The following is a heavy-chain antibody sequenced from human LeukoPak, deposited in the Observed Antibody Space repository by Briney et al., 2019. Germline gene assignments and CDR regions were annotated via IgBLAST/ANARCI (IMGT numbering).Heavy chain of an antibody. J-gene: IGHJ4*02. Sequence: GGSLRLSCAASGFSFSNARMSWVRQAPGKGLDWVGRIRSKTDGGTTDYAAAVKGRFIISRDDSRNMVYLQMNSLKTEDTAVYYCTTWTDLYDYWGQGTLVTVSS. CDR2: IRSKTDGGTT. D-gene: IGHD3/OR15-3a*01. CDR3: TTWTDLYDY. V-gene: IGHV3-15*01. CDR1: GFSFSNAR.